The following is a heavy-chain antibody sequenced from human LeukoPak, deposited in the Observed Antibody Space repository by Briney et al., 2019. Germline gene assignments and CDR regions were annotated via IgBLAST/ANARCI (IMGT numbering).Heavy chain of an antibody. D-gene: IGHD1-26*01. CDR2: IYNTGNS. V-gene: IGHV4-31*03. J-gene: IGHJ4*02. CDR3: ARGEWEGDGDVDY. CDR1: SHSISIGSYS. Sequence: SETLSMSYNASSHSISIGSYSRGWIRQHPGKGLEWIGYIYNTGNSYYRPSLKTRVTISVDLSQNQFSLRVSCLTAEDTAVYCCARGEWEGDGDVDYWGQGTLVTVSS.